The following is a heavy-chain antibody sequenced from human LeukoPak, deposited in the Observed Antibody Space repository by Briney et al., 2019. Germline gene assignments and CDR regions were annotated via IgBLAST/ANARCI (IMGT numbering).Heavy chain of an antibody. CDR3: ARSAGGNYFDY. CDR1: GFTFSSYW. V-gene: IGHV3-21*01. J-gene: IGHJ4*02. CDR2: ISSGTNYI. Sequence: GGSLRLSCVVSGFTFSSYWMSWVRQAPGKGLEWVSSISSGTNYIFEADSVKGRFTVTKDTALNSLSLQMNSLRADDTAVYYCARSAGGNYFDYWDQGTLVTVSS. D-gene: IGHD2-8*02.